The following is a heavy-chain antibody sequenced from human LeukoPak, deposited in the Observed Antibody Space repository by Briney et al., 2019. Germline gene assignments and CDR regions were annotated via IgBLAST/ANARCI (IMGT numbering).Heavy chain of an antibody. CDR1: GFTFSSYG. V-gene: IGHV3-33*06. J-gene: IGHJ4*02. CDR3: AKDDSSGYYYVGNFDY. Sequence: GGSLRLSCAASGFTFSSYGIHWVRQAPGKGLEWVAVIWYDGSNKYYADSVKGRFTISRDNSKNTLYLQMNSLRAEDTAVYYCAKDDSSGYYYVGNFDYWGQGTLVTVSS. CDR2: IWYDGSNK. D-gene: IGHD3-22*01.